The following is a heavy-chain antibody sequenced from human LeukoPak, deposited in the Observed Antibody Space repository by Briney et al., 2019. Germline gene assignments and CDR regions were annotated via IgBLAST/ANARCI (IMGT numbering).Heavy chain of an antibody. CDR1: GFTLSDYY. Sequence: PGGSLRLSCAASGFTLSDYYMSWIRQAPGKGLEWVSYISSSGSTIHYADSVKGRFTISRDNAKNSLYLQMNSLRAEDTAVYYCARFRVVPAARGGLKADHYYYYYMGVWGKGTTVTVSS. CDR2: ISSSGSTI. CDR3: ARFRVVPAARGGLKADHYYYYYMGV. D-gene: IGHD2-2*01. V-gene: IGHV3-11*04. J-gene: IGHJ6*03.